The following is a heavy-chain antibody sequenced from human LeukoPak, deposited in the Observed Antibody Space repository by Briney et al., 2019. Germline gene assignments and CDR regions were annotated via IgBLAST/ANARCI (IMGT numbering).Heavy chain of an antibody. CDR3: VRDRNNNYFDY. CDR1: GFSFHIYG. D-gene: IGHD1-14*01. J-gene: IGHJ4*02. V-gene: IGHV3-33*01. Sequence: GGSLRLSSAASGFSFHIYGMRWVPQAPRKGLEWVSFIWADGTRQFYAASVKGRFTISRDNSNNTVYLHMNSLKAEDTALYYCVRDRNNNYFDYWGPGTLLTVSS. CDR2: IWADGTRQ.